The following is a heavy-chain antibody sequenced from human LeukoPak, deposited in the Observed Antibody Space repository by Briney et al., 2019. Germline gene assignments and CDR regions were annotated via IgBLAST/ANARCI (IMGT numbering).Heavy chain of an antibody. Sequence: SQTLSLTCAISGDSVSSNSAAWNWTRQSPSRGLEWLGRTYYRSKWYNDYAVSVKSRITINPDTSKNQFSLQLNSVTPEDTAVYYCARDRGFGSGWSYNWFDPWGQGTLVTVSS. CDR2: TYYRSKWYN. V-gene: IGHV6-1*01. J-gene: IGHJ5*02. CDR3: ARDRGFGSGWSYNWFDP. D-gene: IGHD6-19*01. CDR1: GDSVSSNSAA.